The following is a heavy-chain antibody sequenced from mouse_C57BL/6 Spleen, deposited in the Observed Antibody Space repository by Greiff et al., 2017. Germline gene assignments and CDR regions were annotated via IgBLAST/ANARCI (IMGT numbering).Heavy chain of an antibody. J-gene: IGHJ4*01. CDR2: IYPRDGST. CDR1: GYTFTDHT. D-gene: IGHD2-4*01. V-gene: IGHV1-78*01. Sequence: VKLVESDAELVKPGASVKISCKVSGYTFTDHTIHWMKQRPEQGLEWIGYIYPRDGSTTYNEKFKGKATLTADKSSSTAYMQLNSLTSEDSAVYFCARAGDYDDYAMDYWGQGTSVTVSS. CDR3: ARAGDYDDYAMDY.